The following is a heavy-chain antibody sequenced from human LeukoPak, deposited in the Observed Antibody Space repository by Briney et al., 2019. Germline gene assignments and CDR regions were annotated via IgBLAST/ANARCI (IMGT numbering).Heavy chain of an antibody. V-gene: IGHV3-30*02. CDR3: AFPYYDSSGYLDY. CDR2: IQYDGSSR. J-gene: IGHJ4*02. CDR1: GLRFSSSG. Sequence: PGGSLRLSCAASGLRFSSSGMHWVRQAPGKGLEWLAFIQYDGSSRYYADSVRGRFTISRDNSKNTLYLQMNSLRAEDTAVYYCAFPYYDSSGYLDYWGQGTLVTVSS. D-gene: IGHD3-22*01.